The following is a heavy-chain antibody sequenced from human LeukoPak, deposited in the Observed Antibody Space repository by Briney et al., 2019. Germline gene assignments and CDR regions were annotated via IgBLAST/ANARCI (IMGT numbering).Heavy chain of an antibody. D-gene: IGHD3-22*01. CDR2: INPNSGGT. V-gene: IGHV1-2*02. Sequence: ASVKVSCKASGYTFSSHDIYWVRQAPGQGLEWMGWINPNSGGTNYAQKFQGRVTMTRDTSISTAYMDLSRLRSDDTAVYYCARDERYDSSGYPFDYWGQGTLVTVSS. CDR3: ARDERYDSSGYPFDY. CDR1: GYTFSSHD. J-gene: IGHJ4*02.